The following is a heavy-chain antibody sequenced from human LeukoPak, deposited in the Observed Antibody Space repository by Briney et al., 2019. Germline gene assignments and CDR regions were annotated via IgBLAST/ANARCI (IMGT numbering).Heavy chain of an antibody. CDR2: INTDGSST. J-gene: IGHJ6*03. Sequence: GGSLRLSCAASGFTFSSYWMHWVRQAPGKGLVWVSRINTDGSSTSYADSVKGRFTISRDNAKNTLYLQMNSLRAEDTAVYYCAREYYDFWSGYYTVDPNVDYYMDVWGKGTTVTVSS. CDR1: GFTFSSYW. CDR3: AREYYDFWSGYYTVDPNVDYYMDV. D-gene: IGHD3-3*01. V-gene: IGHV3-74*01.